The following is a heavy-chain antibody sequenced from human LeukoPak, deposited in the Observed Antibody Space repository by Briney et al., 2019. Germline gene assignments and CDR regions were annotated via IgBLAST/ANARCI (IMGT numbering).Heavy chain of an antibody. CDR3: AKPFSFGSDSSYQAFDS. Sequence: PGGSLRLSCAASGFIFSNYAMSWVRQAPGKGLEWVSFFDTLDGLTNYAESVKGRFTISRDNSKNTLYLQMNSLTAEDTAVYYCAKPFSFGSDSSYQAFDSWGQGTLVTVSS. D-gene: IGHD3-10*01. CDR1: GFIFSNYA. CDR2: FDTLDGLT. V-gene: IGHV3-23*01. J-gene: IGHJ4*02.